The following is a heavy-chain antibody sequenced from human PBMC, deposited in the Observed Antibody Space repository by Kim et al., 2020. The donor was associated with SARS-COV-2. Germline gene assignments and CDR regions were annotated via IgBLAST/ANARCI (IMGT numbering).Heavy chain of an antibody. J-gene: IGHJ4*02. D-gene: IGHD6-19*01. Sequence: TYAQSVRGRVSMTRDTSTSTVFMELSSLRSEDTGMYYCARAGGYSSGRDFWGQGTLVTVSS. V-gene: IGHV1-46*04. CDR3: ARAGGYSSGRDF.